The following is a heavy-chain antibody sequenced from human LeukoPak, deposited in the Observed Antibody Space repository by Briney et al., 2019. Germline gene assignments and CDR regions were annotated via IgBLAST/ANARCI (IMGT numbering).Heavy chain of an antibody. CDR2: IYTGGST. CDR1: GASISSYY. V-gene: IGHV4-4*07. CDR3: ARAFGGNSGRYYYYYMDV. Sequence: PSETLSLTCAVSGASISSYYWNWLRQPAGKGLEWIGRIYTGGSTNYNPSLTSRVTMSVDTSKNQFSLKLSSVTAADTAVYYCARAFGGNSGRYYYYYMDVWGKGTTVTVSS. J-gene: IGHJ6*03. D-gene: IGHD4-23*01.